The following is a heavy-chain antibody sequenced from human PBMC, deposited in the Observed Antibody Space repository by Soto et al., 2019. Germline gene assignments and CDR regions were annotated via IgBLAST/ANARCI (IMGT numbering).Heavy chain of an antibody. Sequence: EVQLLESGGGLVQPGGSLRLSCAASGFIFRSYAMNWVRQAPGKGLERVSGISGSGDSTYYADAVKGRFTISRDNSKNTLFLQMNSLRDDDGAVYYCSYDSSRGDYWGLGTLATVSS. D-gene: IGHD3-22*01. CDR2: ISGSGDST. J-gene: IGHJ4*02. V-gene: IGHV3-23*01. CDR1: GFIFRSYA. CDR3: SYDSSRGDY.